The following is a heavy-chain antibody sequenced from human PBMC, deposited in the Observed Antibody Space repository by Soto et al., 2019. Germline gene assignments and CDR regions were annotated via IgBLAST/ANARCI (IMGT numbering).Heavy chain of an antibody. CDR3: ARVPPWGDSGSFYIQHYDS. CDR2: INVGSSNT. V-gene: IGHV1-3*01. D-gene: IGHD3-10*01. J-gene: IGHJ4*02. CDR1: VNSYVTYV. Sequence: ASVKVSRKCSVNSYVTYVIHWVRQAPGQRLQWMGWINVGSSNTKYAQDFQGRVTFTRDTAATTTFMELSSLRSEDAAVYYCARVPPWGDSGSFYIQHYDSWGQGTLVTVSS.